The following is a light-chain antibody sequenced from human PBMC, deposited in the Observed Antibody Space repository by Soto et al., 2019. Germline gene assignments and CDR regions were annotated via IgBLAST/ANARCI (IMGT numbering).Light chain of an antibody. V-gene: IGLV3-21*04. CDR2: YDS. Sequence: SYELTQPPPVSVAPGKTARITCGGNNIGSKSVHWYQQKPGQAPVLVIYYDSDRPSGIPERFSGSNSGNTATLTISRVEAGDEADYYCQVWDSSSDPSYVFGTGTKLTVL. CDR1: NIGSKS. CDR3: QVWDSSSDPSYV. J-gene: IGLJ1*01.